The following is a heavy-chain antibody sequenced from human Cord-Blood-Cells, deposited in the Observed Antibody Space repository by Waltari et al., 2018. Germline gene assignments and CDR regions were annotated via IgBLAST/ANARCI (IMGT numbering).Heavy chain of an antibody. CDR3: ARQGLYYDILTGYYPFDY. Sequence: QLQLQESGPGLVKPSEPLSLTCTVPGGSISSSSYYWGWIRQPPGKGLEWIVSIYYSGSTYYNPSRKSRVTISVDTSKNQFSLKLSSVTAADTAVYYCARQGLYYDILTGYYPFDYWGQGTLVTVSS. D-gene: IGHD3-9*01. J-gene: IGHJ4*02. V-gene: IGHV4-39*01. CDR1: GGSISSSSYY. CDR2: IYYSGST.